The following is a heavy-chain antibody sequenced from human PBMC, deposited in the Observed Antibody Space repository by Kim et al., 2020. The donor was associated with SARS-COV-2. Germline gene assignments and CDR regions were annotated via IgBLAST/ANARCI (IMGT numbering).Heavy chain of an antibody. V-gene: IGHV3-33*01. CDR1: GFTFSSYG. J-gene: IGHJ6*02. Sequence: GGSLRLSCAVSGFTFSSYGMNWVRQAPGKGLEWVAVIWYDGRNEYYADSVKGRFTISRDNFKNTLYLQMNSLRAEDTAVYYCARQGDYDGIYGMDVWGQGTTVTVSS. D-gene: IGHD4-17*01. CDR2: IWYDGRNE. CDR3: ARQGDYDGIYGMDV.